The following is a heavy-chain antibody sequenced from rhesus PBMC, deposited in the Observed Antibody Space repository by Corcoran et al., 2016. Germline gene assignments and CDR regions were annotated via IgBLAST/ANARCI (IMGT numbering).Heavy chain of an antibody. J-gene: IGHJ6*01. Sequence: QVQLQESGPGLVKPSENLSLTCAVSGGSISGYYWSWIRQPPGKGLEWIGRIYGSDGSTDYNPSLKSRVTISTDTSKNQFSLKLSSVTAADTAVYYCARHNYAKRYGLDSWGQGVVVTVSS. D-gene: IGHD4-11*01. CDR2: IYGSDGST. V-gene: IGHV4-160*01. CDR1: GGSISGYY. CDR3: ARHNYAKRYGLDS.